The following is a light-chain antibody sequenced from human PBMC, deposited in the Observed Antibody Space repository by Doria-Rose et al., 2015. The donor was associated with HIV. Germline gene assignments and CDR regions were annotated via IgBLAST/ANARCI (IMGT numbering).Light chain of an antibody. CDR3: QQYYDTPS. Sequence: TQSPESLGMSLGERATLNCKSNQSLLYTSKNYLAWYQQKPGQPPKLLIYWASTRQSGVPARSSGSGSGTDLTLTISSLEAEGVAVYYCQQYYDTPSFGPGTTVDIK. CDR1: QSLLYTSKNY. CDR2: WAS. J-gene: IGKJ3*01. V-gene: IGKV4-1*01.